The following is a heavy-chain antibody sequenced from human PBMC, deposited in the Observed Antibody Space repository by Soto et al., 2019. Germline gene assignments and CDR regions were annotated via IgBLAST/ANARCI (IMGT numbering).Heavy chain of an antibody. CDR3: ARLSWIQLAYYFDY. CDR1: GGSFSSYY. D-gene: IGHD5-18*01. J-gene: IGHJ4*02. V-gene: IGHV4-59*08. CDR2: IYYSGST. Sequence: SETLSLTCAVYGGSFSSYYWSLIRQHPGKGLEWIGYIYYSGSTNYNPSLKSRVTISVDTSKNQLSLKLSSVTAADTAVYYCARLSWIQLAYYFDYWGQGTLVTVSS.